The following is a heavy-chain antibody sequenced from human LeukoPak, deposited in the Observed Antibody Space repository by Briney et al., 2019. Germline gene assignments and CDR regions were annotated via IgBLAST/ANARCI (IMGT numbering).Heavy chain of an antibody. V-gene: IGHV1-46*01. CDR1: GYTVTSYY. CDR2: LNPSGGSS. CDR3: AREVYDSSGYYSWYFDY. J-gene: IGHJ4*02. D-gene: IGHD3-22*01. Sequence: ASVKVSCKASGYTVTSYYMHWVRQAPGQGLEWMGILNPSGGSSSYAQKFQGRVTITADESTSTAYMELSSLRSEDTAVYYCAREVYDSSGYYSWYFDYWGQGTLVTVSS.